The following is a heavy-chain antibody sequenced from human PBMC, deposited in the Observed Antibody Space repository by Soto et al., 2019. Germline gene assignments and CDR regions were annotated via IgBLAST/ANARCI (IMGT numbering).Heavy chain of an antibody. CDR1: GGTFSSYT. D-gene: IGHD3-22*01. CDR2: IIPILGIA. CDR3: ARVLFQNTYYYDSGGYAFDY. J-gene: IGHJ4*02. V-gene: IGHV1-69*02. Sequence: SVKGSCNASGGTFSSYTSSWVRQDTRQGLEWMGRIIPILGIANYAQKFQGRVTITADKSTSTAHMELSSLRSEDTAVYYCARVLFQNTYYYDSGGYAFDYWGQGTQVTVSS.